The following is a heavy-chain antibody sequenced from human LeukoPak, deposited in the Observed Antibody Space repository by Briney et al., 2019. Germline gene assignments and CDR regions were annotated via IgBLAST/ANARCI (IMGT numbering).Heavy chain of an antibody. D-gene: IGHD7-27*01. Sequence: ASVKVSCKTSGYTFSSYDINWVRQATGQGLEWMGWMSPNSGGTGFAQNFQGRVTLTKNTSITTAYMELSSLRSEDTAVYYCARGDPWGFDPWGQGTLVTVSS. CDR2: MSPNSGGT. V-gene: IGHV1-8*01. J-gene: IGHJ5*02. CDR3: ARGDPWGFDP. CDR1: GYTFSSYD.